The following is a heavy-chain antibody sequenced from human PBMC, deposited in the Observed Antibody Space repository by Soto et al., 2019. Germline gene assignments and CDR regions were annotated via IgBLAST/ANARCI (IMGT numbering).Heavy chain of an antibody. J-gene: IGHJ6*02. CDR3: AVAAPQGGASMNCGGDCYEYYYYYGMDV. Sequence: ASVKVSCKASGGTFSSYAISWVRQAPGQGLEWMGGIIPIFGTANYAQKFQGRVTITADESTSTAYMELGSLRSEDTAVYYCAVAAPQGGASMNCGGDCYEYYYYYGMDVWGQGTTVTVSS. CDR1: GGTFSSYA. D-gene: IGHD2-21*02. CDR2: IIPIFGTA. V-gene: IGHV1-69*13.